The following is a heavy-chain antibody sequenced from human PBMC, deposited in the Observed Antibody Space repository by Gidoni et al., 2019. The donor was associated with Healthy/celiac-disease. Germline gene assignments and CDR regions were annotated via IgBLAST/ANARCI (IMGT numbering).Heavy chain of an antibody. CDR3: ARIRTYYDILTGYENHYGMDV. CDR2: IFSNDEK. D-gene: IGHD3-9*01. CDR1: GFSLSNARMG. Sequence: QVTLKESGPVLVKPTETLTLTCTVSGFSLSNARMGVSWIRQPPGKALEWLAHIFSNDEKSYSTSLKSRLTISKDTSKSQVVLTMTNMDPVDTATYYCARIRTYYDILTGYENHYGMDVWGQGTTVTVSS. V-gene: IGHV2-26*01. J-gene: IGHJ6*02.